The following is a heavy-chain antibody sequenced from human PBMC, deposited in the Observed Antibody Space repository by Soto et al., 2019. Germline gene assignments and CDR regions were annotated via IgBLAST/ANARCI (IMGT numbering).Heavy chain of an antibody. J-gene: IGHJ2*01. Sequence: EVQLVESGGGLVQPGGSLRLSCAASGFTFSSYWMHWVRQAPGKGLVWVSRINSDGSSTSYGDSVKGRFTISRDNAKKTLYLQMNSLRAEDTAVYYCARGGSLNWYFDLWGRGTLVTVSS. CDR1: GFTFSSYW. V-gene: IGHV3-74*01. CDR2: INSDGSST. CDR3: ARGGSLNWYFDL. D-gene: IGHD1-26*01.